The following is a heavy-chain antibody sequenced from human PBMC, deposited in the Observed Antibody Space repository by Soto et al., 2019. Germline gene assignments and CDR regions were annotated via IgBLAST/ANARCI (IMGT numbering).Heavy chain of an antibody. J-gene: IGHJ6*02. CDR2: IYHSGST. V-gene: IGHV4-4*02. Sequence: QVQLQESGQGLVKPSGTLSLTCAVSGGSISSSNWWSWVRQPPGKGLEWIGEIYHSGSTNYNPSLNSLVTISVDKSKNQFSLKLSSVTAADTAVYYCAGGVTMVRWSYGMDVWGQGTTVTVSS. D-gene: IGHD3-10*01. CDR1: GGSISSSNW. CDR3: AGGVTMVRWSYGMDV.